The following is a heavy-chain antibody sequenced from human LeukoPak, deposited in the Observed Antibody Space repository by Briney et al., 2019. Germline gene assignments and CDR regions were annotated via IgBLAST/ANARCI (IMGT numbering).Heavy chain of an antibody. CDR1: GYTFTRYD. CDR3: ARGASYFRYFDWLGVDY. V-gene: IGHV1-8*01. CDR2: MNPNSGNT. Sequence: GASVNVSCKASGYTFTRYDINWVRQATGQGLEWMGWMNPNSGNTGYAQKFQGRVTMTRNTSISTAYMELSSLRSEDTAVYYCARGASYFRYFDWLGVDYWGQGTLVTVSS. J-gene: IGHJ4*02. D-gene: IGHD3-9*01.